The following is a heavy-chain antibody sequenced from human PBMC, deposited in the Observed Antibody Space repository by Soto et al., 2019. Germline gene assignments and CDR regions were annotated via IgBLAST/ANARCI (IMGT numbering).Heavy chain of an antibody. CDR1: GFNFISYA. CDR3: ARSTDMAYNWFDP. V-gene: IGHV3-64*02. CDR2: ISSKGGST. D-gene: IGHD5-18*01. J-gene: IGHJ5*02. Sequence: PGGSLRLSCAASGFNFISYAMHWVRQAPGKGLEYVSGISSKGGSTYYADSVKGRFTISRDNSKNTLYLQMGSLRAEDMAVYYCARSTDMAYNWFDPWGQGTLVTVSS.